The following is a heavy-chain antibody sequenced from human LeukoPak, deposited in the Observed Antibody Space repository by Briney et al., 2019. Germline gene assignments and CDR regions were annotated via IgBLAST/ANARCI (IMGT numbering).Heavy chain of an antibody. Sequence: SETLSLTCTVSGGSIRSGGYYWSWIRQHPGKGLEWFWYIYYSGSTYYNPSLKSRVTISVDTSKNQFSLKLSSVTAADTAVYYCARDGGGGYDYWGQGTLVTVSS. V-gene: IGHV4-31*03. CDR3: ARDGGGGYDY. J-gene: IGHJ4*02. CDR1: GGSIRSGGYY. CDR2: IYYSGST. D-gene: IGHD5-12*01.